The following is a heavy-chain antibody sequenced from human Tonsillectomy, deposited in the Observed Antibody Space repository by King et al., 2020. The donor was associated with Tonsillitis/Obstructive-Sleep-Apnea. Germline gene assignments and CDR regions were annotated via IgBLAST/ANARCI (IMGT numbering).Heavy chain of an antibody. J-gene: IGHJ6*03. D-gene: IGHD3-3*01. Sequence: QLVQSGAEVRKPGASVKISCKASAYTFTNYGISWVRQAPGQGLEWMGWISDYNGNTNYAQKIQGRVTMTTDTSTFTAYMELRNLRSDDTAVYYCASVPLLRSGAYYMDVWGKGTAVTVSS. V-gene: IGHV1-18*01. CDR3: ASVPLLRSGAYYMDV. CDR2: ISDYNGNT. CDR1: AYTFTNYG.